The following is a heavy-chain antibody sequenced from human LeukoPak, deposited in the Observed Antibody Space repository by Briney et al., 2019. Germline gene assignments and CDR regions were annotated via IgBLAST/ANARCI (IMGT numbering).Heavy chain of an antibody. CDR3: ARGSPLPQTPIDY. V-gene: IGHV3-23*01. J-gene: IGHJ4*02. CDR1: GFTFSSYA. CDR2: ISGSGGST. D-gene: IGHD4-23*01. Sequence: QAGGSLRLSCAASGFTFSSYAMSWVRQAPGKGLEWVSAISGSGGSTYYADSVKGRFTISRDNSKNTLYLQMNSLRAEDTAVYYCARGSPLPQTPIDYWGQGTLVTVSS.